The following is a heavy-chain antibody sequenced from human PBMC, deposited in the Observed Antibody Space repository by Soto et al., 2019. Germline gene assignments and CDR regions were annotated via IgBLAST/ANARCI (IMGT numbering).Heavy chain of an antibody. V-gene: IGHV1-46*03. J-gene: IGHJ4*02. CDR2: INPSGGST. Sequence: QVQLVQSGAEVKKPGASVKVSCKASGYTFTSYYMHWVRQAPGQGLEWMGIINPSGGSTSYAQKFQGRVTMTRDTSTRTVYMELSSLRSEDTAVYYCARVRTTPPAPDYWGQGTLVTVSS. CDR1: GYTFTSYY. D-gene: IGHD4-4*01. CDR3: ARVRTTPPAPDY.